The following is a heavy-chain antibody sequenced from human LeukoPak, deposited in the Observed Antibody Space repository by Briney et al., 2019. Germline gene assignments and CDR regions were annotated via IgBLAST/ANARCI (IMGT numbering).Heavy chain of an antibody. J-gene: IGHJ4*02. Sequence: GRSLRLSCAASGFTFSSYGMHWVRQAPGKGLEWVAVVSYDGSNTYYADSVKGRFTISRDNSKNTLYLQMNSLRAEDTAVYYCAKDRQPFWSGYYCFDYWGLGTLVTVSS. CDR2: VSYDGSNT. D-gene: IGHD3-3*02. CDR1: GFTFSSYG. V-gene: IGHV3-30*18. CDR3: AKDRQPFWSGYYCFDY.